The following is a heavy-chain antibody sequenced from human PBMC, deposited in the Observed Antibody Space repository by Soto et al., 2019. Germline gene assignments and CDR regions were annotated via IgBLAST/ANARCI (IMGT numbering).Heavy chain of an antibody. J-gene: IGHJ4*02. CDR1: GYTFTIYA. Sequence: ASVKVSCKASGYTFTIYAMHWVRQAPRQRLEWMGWIDAGNGNTKYSQKFQGRVTITRDTSASTAYMELSSLRSEDTAVYYCARDHVVDYYDSSGNAGGDYWGQGTLVTVSS. D-gene: IGHD3-22*01. CDR3: ARDHVVDYYDSSGNAGGDY. CDR2: IDAGNGNT. V-gene: IGHV1-3*01.